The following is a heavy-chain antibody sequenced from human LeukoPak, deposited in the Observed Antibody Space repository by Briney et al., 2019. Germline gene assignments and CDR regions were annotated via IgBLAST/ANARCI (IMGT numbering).Heavy chain of an antibody. D-gene: IGHD1-26*01. CDR2: ISPYNGNA. V-gene: IGHV1-18*01. Sequence: ASVKVSCKASGYTFINYGISWVRQAPGQGLEWMGWISPYNGNAKYLQKLQGRVTMTTDTSTSTAYMEVSSLRSDDTAVYYCAREESIGSYQFLHDYWGQGTLVTVSS. CDR3: AREESIGSYQFLHDY. CDR1: GYTFINYG. J-gene: IGHJ4*02.